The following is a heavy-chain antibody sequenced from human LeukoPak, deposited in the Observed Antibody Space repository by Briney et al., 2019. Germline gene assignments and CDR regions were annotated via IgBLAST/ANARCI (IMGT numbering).Heavy chain of an antibody. D-gene: IGHD1-7*01. CDR2: INHSGST. CDR1: GGSFSGYY. V-gene: IGHV4-34*01. Sequence: PSETLSLTCAVYGGSFSGYYWSWIRQPPGKGLEWIEEINHSGSTNYNPSLKSRVTISVDTSKNQFSLKLSSVTAADTAVYYCATDPGITGTTGPFDYWGQGTLVTVSS. CDR3: ATDPGITGTTGPFDY. J-gene: IGHJ4*02.